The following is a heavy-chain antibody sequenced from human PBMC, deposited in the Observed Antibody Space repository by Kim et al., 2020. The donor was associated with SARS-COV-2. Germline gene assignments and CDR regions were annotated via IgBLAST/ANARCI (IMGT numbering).Heavy chain of an antibody. Sequence: TYYAASVKGRFTISRDNPENMVYLQMNSLRAEDTAMYFCARNLGGSSSSGYWGQGTLVTVSS. CDR2: T. J-gene: IGHJ4*02. CDR3: ARNLGGSSSSGY. D-gene: IGHD6-6*01. V-gene: IGHV3-53*01.